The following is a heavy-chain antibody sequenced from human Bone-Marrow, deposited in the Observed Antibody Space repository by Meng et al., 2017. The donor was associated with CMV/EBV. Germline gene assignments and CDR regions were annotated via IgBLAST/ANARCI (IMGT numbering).Heavy chain of an antibody. CDR2: IKSIPDGGTR. D-gene: IGHD1-1*01. CDR3: TAVDGTDFYYYAMDV. J-gene: IGHJ6*02. V-gene: IGHV3-15*01. Sequence: GESLKISCAASGFTFSNAWMNWVRQAPGKGLEWVGRIKSIPDGGTRDYAAPVKGRFTISRDDSKNTLYLQMNSLEIEDTAVYYCTAVDGTDFYYYAMDVWGQGTTVTVYS. CDR1: GFTFSNAW.